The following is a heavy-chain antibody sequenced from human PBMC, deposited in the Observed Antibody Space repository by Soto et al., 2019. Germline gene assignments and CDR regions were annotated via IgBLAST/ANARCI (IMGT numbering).Heavy chain of an antibody. CDR2: FNPNSGGT. Sequence: QVQVVQSGAEVKKPGASVKVSCKASGYTFTGYQMHWVRQAPGQGLEWMGWFNPNSGGTNYAQKFQGRVTMTGDTSISTAYMELSSLRSEDTAVYYCASGGITMVRGVIAYYYYYGMDVWGQGTTVTVSS. V-gene: IGHV1-2*02. D-gene: IGHD3-10*01. CDR1: GYTFTGYQ. CDR3: ASGGITMVRGVIAYYYYYGMDV. J-gene: IGHJ6*02.